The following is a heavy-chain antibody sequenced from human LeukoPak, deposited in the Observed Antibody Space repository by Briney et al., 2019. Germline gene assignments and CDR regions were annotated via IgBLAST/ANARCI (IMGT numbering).Heavy chain of an antibody. CDR2: IYYSGST. V-gene: IGHV4-59*01. CDR3: ARTSSGYGAFDI. CDR1: GGSISSYY. D-gene: IGHD3-22*01. J-gene: IGHJ3*02. Sequence: SETLSLTCTVSGGSISSYYWSWIGQPPGKGLEWIGYIYYSGSTNYNPSLKSRVTISVDTSKNQFSLKLSSVTAADTAVYYCARTSSGYGAFDIWGQGTMVTVSS.